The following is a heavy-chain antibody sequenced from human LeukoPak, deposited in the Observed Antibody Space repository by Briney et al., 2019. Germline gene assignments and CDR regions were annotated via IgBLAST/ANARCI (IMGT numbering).Heavy chain of an antibody. CDR3: ARIGYSSSSNDY. CDR2: INQDESKK. D-gene: IGHD6-6*01. J-gene: IGHJ4*02. Sequence: GGSLRLSCEASGFIFSNYWMSWVRQAPGKGLEWVANINQDESKKYYVDSVKGRFTISRDNAKNSLYLQMNGLRVEDTALYYCARIGYSSSSNDYWGQGTLVTVSS. V-gene: IGHV3-7*01. CDR1: GFIFSNYW.